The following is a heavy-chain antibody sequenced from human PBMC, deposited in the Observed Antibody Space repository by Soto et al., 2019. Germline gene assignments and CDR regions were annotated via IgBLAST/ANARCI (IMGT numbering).Heavy chain of an antibody. CDR2: IKGDGIST. V-gene: IGHV3-74*01. D-gene: IGHD3-10*01. Sequence: EVQLVESGGGLVQSGGSLRLSCAASVFTFSSYWMHCVRQAPGKGLVWVSRIKGDGISTNYADSVKGRFTISRDNAKDTVFLQRNGLSADDTAVYYCARGAMGNYYNDYWGQGTLVTVAS. CDR3: ARGAMGNYYNDY. CDR1: VFTFSSYW. J-gene: IGHJ4*02.